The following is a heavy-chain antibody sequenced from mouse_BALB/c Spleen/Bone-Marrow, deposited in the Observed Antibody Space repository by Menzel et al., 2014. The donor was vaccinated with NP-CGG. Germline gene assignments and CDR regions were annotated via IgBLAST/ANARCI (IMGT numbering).Heavy chain of an antibody. J-gene: IGHJ4*01. CDR1: GYTFTTYT. CDR2: IIPSSGYT. CDR3: AIQYYAMDY. V-gene: IGHV1-4*01. Sequence: VMLVESGAELARPGASVKMSCKASGYTFTTYTTHWMKQRPGQGLEWIGYIIPSSGYTNYNQKFKDRATLTADKSSSTAYMHLSSLTPEDSAVYYCAIQYYAMDYWGQGTSVTVSS.